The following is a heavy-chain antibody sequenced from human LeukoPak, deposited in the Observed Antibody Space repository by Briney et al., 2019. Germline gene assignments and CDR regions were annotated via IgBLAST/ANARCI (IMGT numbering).Heavy chain of an antibody. J-gene: IGHJ4*02. CDR1: GYTFTSYY. CDR2: INPSGGST. Sequence: ASVKVSFKASGYTFTSYYMHCVRQAPGQGLEWMGIINPSGGSTSYAQKFQGRVTMTRDMSTSTVYMELSSLRSEDTAVYYCAREEILWLSDTRYYFDYWGQGTLVTVSS. D-gene: IGHD5-12*01. CDR3: AREEILWLSDTRYYFDY. V-gene: IGHV1-46*01.